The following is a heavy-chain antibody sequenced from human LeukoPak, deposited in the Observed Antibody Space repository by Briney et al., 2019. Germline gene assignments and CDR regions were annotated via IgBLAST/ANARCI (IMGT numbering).Heavy chain of an antibody. CDR3: ARTWTYSHGYPGRVEGYYFDY. J-gene: IGHJ4*02. CDR2: ISAYNGNT. D-gene: IGHD5-18*01. CDR1: GYTFTSYG. V-gene: IGHV1-18*04. Sequence: ASVKVSCKASGYTFTSYGISWVRQAPGQGLEWLGWISAYNGNTNYAQKLQGRVTMTTDTSTSTAYMELRSLRFDDTAVYYCARTWTYSHGYPGRVEGYYFDYWGQGTLVTVSS.